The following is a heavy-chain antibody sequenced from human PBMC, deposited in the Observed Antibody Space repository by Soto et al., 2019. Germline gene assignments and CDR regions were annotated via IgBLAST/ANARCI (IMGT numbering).Heavy chain of an antibody. CDR3: AGDILFDC. CDR1: GYTFTSYA. D-gene: IGHD2-15*01. CDR2: INAGNGNT. J-gene: IGHJ4*02. V-gene: IGHV1-3*05. Sequence: QVQLVQSGAEEKKPGASVKGSCKASGYTFTSYAMHWVRQAPGQRLEWMGWINAGNGNTKYSQKFQGRVTIIRDTYASTAYMELSSLRSEDTAVYYCAGDILFDCWGQGTLVTVSS.